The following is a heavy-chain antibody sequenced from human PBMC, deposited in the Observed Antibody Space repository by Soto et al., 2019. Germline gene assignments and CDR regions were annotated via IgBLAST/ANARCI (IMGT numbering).Heavy chain of an antibody. Sequence: GGSLRLSCAASGFTFSSYGMHWVRQAPGKGLEWVAVISYDGSNKYYADSVKGRFTISRDNSKNTLYLQMNSLRAEDTAVYYCAKEGYSYGYFTNWFDPWGQGTLVTVSS. V-gene: IGHV3-30*18. J-gene: IGHJ5*02. CDR1: GFTFSSYG. CDR3: AKEGYSYGYFTNWFDP. CDR2: ISYDGSNK. D-gene: IGHD5-18*01.